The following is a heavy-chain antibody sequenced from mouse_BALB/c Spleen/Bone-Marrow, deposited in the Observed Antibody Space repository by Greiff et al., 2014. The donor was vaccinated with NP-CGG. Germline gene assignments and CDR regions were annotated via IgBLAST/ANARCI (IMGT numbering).Heavy chain of an antibody. Sequence: EVKLVESGAELVKPGASVKLSYTASGFNIKDTYMFWVKQRPDQGLEWIGRIDPAIINTKYDPKFQGKATIAADTSSNTAYLQLSSLTSEDTAVYYCARYRYYGSSYAMDYWGQGTSVTVSS. D-gene: IGHD1-1*01. CDR3: ARYRYYGSSYAMDY. J-gene: IGHJ4*01. CDR2: IDPAIINT. V-gene: IGHV14-3*02. CDR1: GFNIKDTY.